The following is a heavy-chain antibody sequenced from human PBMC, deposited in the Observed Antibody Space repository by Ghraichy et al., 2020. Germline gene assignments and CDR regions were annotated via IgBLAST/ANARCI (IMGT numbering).Heavy chain of an antibody. CDR2: ISSSSSYI. CDR1: GFTFSSYS. CDR3: VRVEAAARHNWFDP. V-gene: IGHV3-21*01. J-gene: IGHJ5*02. D-gene: IGHD6-13*01. Sequence: GESLRLSCAASGFTFSSYSMNWVRQAPGKGLEWVSSISSSSSYIYYADSVKGRFTISRDNAKNSLYLQMNSLRAEDTAVYYCVRVEAAARHNWFDPWGQGTLVTVSS.